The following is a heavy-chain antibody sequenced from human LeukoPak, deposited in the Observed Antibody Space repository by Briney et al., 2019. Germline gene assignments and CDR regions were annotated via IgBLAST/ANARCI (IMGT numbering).Heavy chain of an antibody. D-gene: IGHD3-10*01. CDR3: ARAPMVRGVIITYNWFDP. V-gene: IGHV4-39*01. CDR1: GGSTRSSSSY. CDR2: MYYSGST. J-gene: IGHJ5*02. Sequence: SETLSLTCTVSGGSTRSSSSYWGWVRQPPGKGLEWIGSMYYSGSTYYNPSLKSRVTISVDTSKKQFSLKASSVTAADTAVYYCARAPMVRGVIITYNWFDPWGQGTLVTVSS.